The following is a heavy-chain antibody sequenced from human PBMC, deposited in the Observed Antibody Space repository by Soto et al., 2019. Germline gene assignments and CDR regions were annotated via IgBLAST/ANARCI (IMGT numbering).Heavy chain of an antibody. CDR2: INVDNGNT. V-gene: IGHV1-3*01. D-gene: IGHD2-2*01. Sequence: SVKVSCKASGYTFTNYAIHWVRQAPVQRHEWMGWINVDNGNTKNSQSFQGRVTITRDTSASAAYTDLSSLRSEDTAVYYCARSYSGASSLRVVVAGGISAFDIWGKVTMVTFS. CDR1: GYTFTNYA. J-gene: IGHJ3*02. CDR3: ARSYSGASSLRVVVAGGISAFDI.